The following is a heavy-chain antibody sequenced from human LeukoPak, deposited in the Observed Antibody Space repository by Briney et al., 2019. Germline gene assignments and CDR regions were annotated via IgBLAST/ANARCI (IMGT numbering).Heavy chain of an antibody. CDR2: IRSKANSYAT. V-gene: IGHV3-73*01. J-gene: IGHJ4*02. CDR3: TRDYGVLFDY. D-gene: IGHD4-17*01. Sequence: GVSLRLSCAASGFTFSGSAIHWVRQASGKGLEWVGRIRSKANSYATSSAASVKGRFTISRDDSKHTAYLQMNSLKTEDTAVYYCTRDYGVLFDYWGQGTLVTVSS. CDR1: GFTFSGSA.